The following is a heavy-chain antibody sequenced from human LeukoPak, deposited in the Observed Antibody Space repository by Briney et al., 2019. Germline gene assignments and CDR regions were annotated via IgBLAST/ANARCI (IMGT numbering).Heavy chain of an antibody. Sequence: GGSLRLSCAASGFSFSSYEMNWVRLAPGKGLEWVSYISSSGSTKYYADSVKGRFTISRDNAKTSLYLQMSSLRPEDTAVYYCARAPYSAYVAYWGQGTLVTVSS. J-gene: IGHJ4*02. V-gene: IGHV3-48*03. CDR2: ISSSGSTK. CDR1: GFSFSSYE. D-gene: IGHD5-12*01. CDR3: ARAPYSAYVAY.